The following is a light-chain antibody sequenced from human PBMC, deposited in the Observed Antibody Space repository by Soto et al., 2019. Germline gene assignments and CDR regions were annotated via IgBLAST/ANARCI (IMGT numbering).Light chain of an antibody. CDR3: QQSGSLPRP. CDR2: GAS. J-gene: IGKJ1*01. V-gene: IGKV3-20*01. Sequence: TQSTSTLSVSPGVRATLSCRASQSISGTLAWYQQKPGQAPRLLIYGASARATGIPDRFSGSGSGTDFTLTISRLEPEDFTVYHCQQSGSLPRPFGQVTIVDIK. CDR1: QSISGT.